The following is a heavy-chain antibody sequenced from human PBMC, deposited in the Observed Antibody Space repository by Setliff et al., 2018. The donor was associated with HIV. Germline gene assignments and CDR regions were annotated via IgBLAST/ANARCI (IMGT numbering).Heavy chain of an antibody. CDR1: GYTFGNYY. V-gene: IGHV1-2*06. CDR2: IAPNSGGT. J-gene: IGHJ4*02. Sequence: ASVKVSCKASGYTFGNYYMHWVRQAPGQGLEWMGRIAPNSGGTKYAQKFEGRVTMTRDTSINTDYMEVSSLRSDDTAVYYWSRDVGVPGRGNALDYWVQGTQVTLSS. D-gene: IGHD1-26*01. CDR3: SRDVGVPGRGNALDY.